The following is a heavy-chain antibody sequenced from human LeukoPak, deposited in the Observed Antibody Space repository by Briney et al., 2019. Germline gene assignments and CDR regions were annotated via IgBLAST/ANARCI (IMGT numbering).Heavy chain of an antibody. Sequence: GRSLRLSCAASGFTFSSYAMHWVRQAPGKGLEWVAVISYDGSNKYYADSVKGRFTISRDSAKNTLYLQMNSLRAEDTAVYYCARVSVGRYYFDNWGRGTPVTVS. CDR1: GFTFSSYA. V-gene: IGHV3-30-3*01. CDR2: ISYDGSNK. D-gene: IGHD3-3*02. CDR3: ARVSVGRYYFDN. J-gene: IGHJ4*02.